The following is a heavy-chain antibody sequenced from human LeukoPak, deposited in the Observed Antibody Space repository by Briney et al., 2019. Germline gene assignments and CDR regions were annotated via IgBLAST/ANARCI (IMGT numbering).Heavy chain of an antibody. D-gene: IGHD3-10*01. V-gene: IGHV3-30*02. CDR2: IRYDGSNK. CDR3: AKGCCYGSGSSIY. CDR1: GFTFSGYG. J-gene: IGHJ4*02. Sequence: GGSLRLSXAASGFTFSGYGMHWVRQAPGKGLEWVAFIRYDGSNKYYADSVKGRFTISRDNSKNTLYLQMNSLRAEDTAVYYCAKGCCYGSGSSIYWGQGTLVTVSS.